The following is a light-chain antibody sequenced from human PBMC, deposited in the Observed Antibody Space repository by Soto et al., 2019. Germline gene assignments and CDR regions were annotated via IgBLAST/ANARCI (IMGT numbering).Light chain of an antibody. V-gene: IGKV1-5*01. CDR1: QSVTGW. CDR3: QQYHSYSPYT. Sequence: DIQMTQSPSTLSGSVGDRVTITCRASQSVTGWLAWYQQKPAEAPKLLIYDASTLASGVPSRFSGSGSVTQFTPTISSLQPDDSSTYYCQQYHSYSPYTFGQGTKLEIK. J-gene: IGKJ2*01. CDR2: DAS.